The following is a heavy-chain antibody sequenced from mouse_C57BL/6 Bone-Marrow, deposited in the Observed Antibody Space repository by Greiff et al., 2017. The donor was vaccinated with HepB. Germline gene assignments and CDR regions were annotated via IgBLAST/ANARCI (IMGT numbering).Heavy chain of an antibody. V-gene: IGHV1-26*01. D-gene: IGHD3-2*02. J-gene: IGHJ3*01. CDR1: GYTFTDYY. CDR2: INPNNGGT. CDR3: ARYRQLRLERTWFAY. Sequence: EVQLQQSGPELVKPGASVKISCKASGYTFTDYYMNWVKQSHGKSLEWIGDINPNNGGTSYNQKFKGKATLTVDKSSSTAYMELRSLTSEDSAVYYCARYRQLRLERTWFAYWGQGTLVTVSA.